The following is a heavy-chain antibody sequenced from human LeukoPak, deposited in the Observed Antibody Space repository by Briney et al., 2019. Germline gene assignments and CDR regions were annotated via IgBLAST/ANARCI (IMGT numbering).Heavy chain of an antibody. CDR2: INHSGST. V-gene: IGHV4-34*01. CDR1: GGSFSGYY. J-gene: IGHJ5*02. D-gene: IGHD6-19*01. Sequence: SETLSLTCAVYGGSFSGYYWSWIRQPPGKGLEWIGEINHSGSTNYNPSLKSRVTISVDTSKNQFSLKLSSVTAADTAVYYCARDSSGWYQGWFDPWGQGTLVTVSS. CDR3: ARDSSGWYQGWFDP.